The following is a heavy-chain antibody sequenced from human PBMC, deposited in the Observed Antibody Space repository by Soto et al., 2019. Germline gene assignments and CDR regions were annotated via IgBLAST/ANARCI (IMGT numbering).Heavy chain of an antibody. CDR1: GGSISSYY. J-gene: IGHJ4*02. D-gene: IGHD1-26*01. V-gene: IGHV4-59*01. CDR3: ARVTGEWEIRRGTRQYYFDY. Sequence: SETLSLTCTVSGGSISSYYWSWIRQPPGRGLEWIGYIYYSGSTNYNPSLKSRVTISVDTSKNQFSLKLSSVTAADTAVYYCARVTGEWEIRRGTRQYYFDYWGQGTLVTVSS. CDR2: IYYSGST.